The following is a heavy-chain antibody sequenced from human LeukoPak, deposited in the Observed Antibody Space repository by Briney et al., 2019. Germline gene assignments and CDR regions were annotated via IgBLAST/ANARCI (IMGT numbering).Heavy chain of an antibody. V-gene: IGHV4-34*01. J-gene: IGHJ4*02. CDR1: GGSFSGYY. D-gene: IGHD2-2*01. Sequence: SETLSLTCAVYGGSFSGYYWSWIRQPPGKGLEWIGEINHSGSTNYNPSLKSRVTISVDTSKNQFSLKLSSVTAADTAVYYCASGFAMLDYWGQETLVTVSS. CDR2: INHSGST. CDR3: ASGFAMLDY.